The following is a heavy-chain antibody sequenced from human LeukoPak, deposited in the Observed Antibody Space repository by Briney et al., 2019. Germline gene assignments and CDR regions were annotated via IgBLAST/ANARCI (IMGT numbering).Heavy chain of an antibody. CDR1: VFTFSSYS. V-gene: IGHV3-21*01. Sequence: GGSLRLSCAASVFTFSSYSMNWVRQAPGKGLEWVSSISSSSSYIYYADSVKGRFTISRDNAKNSLYLQMNSLRAEDTAVYYCARDSGYSGYDRPGDYYYYGMDVWGQGTTVTVSS. D-gene: IGHD5-12*01. J-gene: IGHJ6*02. CDR2: ISSSSSYI. CDR3: ARDSGYSGYDRPGDYYYYGMDV.